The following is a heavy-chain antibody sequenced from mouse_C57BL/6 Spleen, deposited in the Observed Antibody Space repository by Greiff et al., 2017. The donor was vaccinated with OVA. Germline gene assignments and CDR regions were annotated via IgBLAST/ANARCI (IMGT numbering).Heavy chain of an antibody. J-gene: IGHJ2*01. CDR1: GYTFTSYW. CDR2: INPSNGGT. CDR3: AIPDWDEDYFDY. Sequence: QVQLQQPGTELVKPGASVKLSCKASGYTFTSYWMHWVKQRPGQGLEWIGNINPSNGGTNYNEKFKSKATLTVDKSSSTAYMQLSSLTSEASAVYYCAIPDWDEDYFDYWGQGTTLTVSS. V-gene: IGHV1-53*01. D-gene: IGHD4-1*01.